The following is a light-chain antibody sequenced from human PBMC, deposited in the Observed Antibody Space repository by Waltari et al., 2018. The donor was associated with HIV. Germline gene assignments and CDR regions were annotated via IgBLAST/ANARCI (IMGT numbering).Light chain of an antibody. CDR3: GTWDSSLSGVV. CDR1: SSNIGNNY. CDR2: DKN. Sequence: QSVLTQPPSVSAAPGQKVTISCSGSSSNIGNNYVSWYQQFPGTAPKLLIYDKNKRPSGIPDRFSGSKSGTSATLGITGLQTGDEADYYCGTWDSSLSGVVFGGGTKLTVL. J-gene: IGLJ2*01. V-gene: IGLV1-51*01.